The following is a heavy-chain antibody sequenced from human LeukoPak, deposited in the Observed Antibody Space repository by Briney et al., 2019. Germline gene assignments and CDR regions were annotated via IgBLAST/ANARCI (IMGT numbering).Heavy chain of an antibody. V-gene: IGHV5-51*01. CDR3: ARQTAMGRSGDY. Sequence: GESLKISSKASGYSFTSFWIGWVRQTPGKGLEWMGIIDPGDSDTRYTPSFQGQVTISADSSLTTAYLQWNSLKASDTAMYYCARQTAMGRSGDYWGQGTLVTVSS. CDR2: IDPGDSDT. CDR1: GYSFTSFW. J-gene: IGHJ4*02. D-gene: IGHD5-18*01.